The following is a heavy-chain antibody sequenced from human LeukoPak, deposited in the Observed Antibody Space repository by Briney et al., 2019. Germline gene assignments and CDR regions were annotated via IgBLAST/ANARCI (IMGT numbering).Heavy chain of an antibody. CDR2: ISGSGGST. CDR3: AKTSGPAGDTSVFDY. J-gene: IGHJ4*02. D-gene: IGHD2-2*01. V-gene: IGHV3-23*01. CDR1: GFTFSSYA. Sequence: PGGSLRLSCVGAGFTFSSYAMSWVRQAPGKGLAWVSGISGSGGSTYHADSVKGRFTISRDNSRNTLHLQMNSLRTEDTAVYYCAKTSGPAGDTSVFDYWGQGTLVTVSS.